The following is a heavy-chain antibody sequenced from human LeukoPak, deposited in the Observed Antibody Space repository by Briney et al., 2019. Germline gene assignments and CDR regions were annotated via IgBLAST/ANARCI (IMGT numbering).Heavy chain of an antibody. D-gene: IGHD6-13*01. J-gene: IGHJ4*02. V-gene: IGHV3-23*01. CDR3: VKGRISEDGLDF. CDR2: ISSSGNT. Sequence: PGGSLRLSCAASGFTFSRSAMTWVRQTPGKGLDWVSSISSSGNTYYADSVKGRFTISRDNSKNMLYVQMNSLRAEDTAVYYCVKGRISEDGLDFWGQGTLVTVSS. CDR1: GFTFSRSA.